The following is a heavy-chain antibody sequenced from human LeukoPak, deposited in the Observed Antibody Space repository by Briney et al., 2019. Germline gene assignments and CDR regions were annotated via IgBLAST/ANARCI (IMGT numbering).Heavy chain of an antibody. D-gene: IGHD1-26*01. J-gene: IGHJ4*02. CDR1: GFTFSDYY. CDR3: AKSGGYGLIDY. CDR2: ISSSGSTI. V-gene: IGHV3-11*04. Sequence: GGSLRLSCAASGFTFSDYYMSWIRQAPGKGLEWVSYISSSGSTIYYADSVKGRFTISRDNAKNPLYLQMNSLRAEDTAMYYCAKSGGYGLIDYWGQGTLVTVSS.